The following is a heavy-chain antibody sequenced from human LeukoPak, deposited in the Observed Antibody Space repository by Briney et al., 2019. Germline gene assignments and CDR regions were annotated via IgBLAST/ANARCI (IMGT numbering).Heavy chain of an antibody. D-gene: IGHD2/OR15-2a*01. Sequence: GGSLRLSCAASGFTFNTYAMSWVRLSPGKGLEWVSSLSGGVGTTYYADSVKGRFTISRDNSKNMVYLHMNSLRDEDTATYYCAKLPREYCSSTTCPNWFDAWGQGSLVTVSS. CDR3: AKLPREYCSSTTCPNWFDA. CDR1: GFTFNTYA. CDR2: LSGGVGTT. V-gene: IGHV3-23*01. J-gene: IGHJ5*02.